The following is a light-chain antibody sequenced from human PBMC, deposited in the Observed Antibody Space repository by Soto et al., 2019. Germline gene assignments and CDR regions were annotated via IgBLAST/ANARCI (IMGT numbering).Light chain of an antibody. CDR1: QTINSW. J-gene: IGKJ2*01. V-gene: IGKV1-5*03. CDR2: KAS. Sequence: DIKMTQFPSTLSASVGDRVTITCRASQTINSWLAWYQQKPGRAPKLLIYKASILQSGVPSRFSGSGSGTEFTLTISSLLPDDSATYYCQQYNAYSYTFGQGTKLEI. CDR3: QQYNAYSYT.